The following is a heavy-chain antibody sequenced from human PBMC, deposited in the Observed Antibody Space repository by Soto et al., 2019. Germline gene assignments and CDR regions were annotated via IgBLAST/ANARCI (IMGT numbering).Heavy chain of an antibody. V-gene: IGHV4-31*03. CDR1: GGSISSGGYY. Sequence: PSETLSLTCTVSGGSISSGGYYWSWIRQHPGKGLEWIGHIYYSGSTYYNPSLKSRVTISVDTSKNQFSLKLSSVTAADTAVYYCARELRNWNSLRPWFDPWGQGTLVTVSS. D-gene: IGHD1-7*01. J-gene: IGHJ5*02. CDR2: IYYSGST. CDR3: ARELRNWNSLRPWFDP.